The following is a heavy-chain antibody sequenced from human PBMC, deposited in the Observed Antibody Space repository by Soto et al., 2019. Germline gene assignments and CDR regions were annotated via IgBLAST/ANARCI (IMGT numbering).Heavy chain of an antibody. CDR3: ARELPPDL. D-gene: IGHD2-15*01. Sequence: EMRLVESGGGLIQHGGSLRLSCAASGFTVSSNYMTWVRQAPGKGLDWVSILWSAGLTYYADSVKGRFTISRDNSKNTLYLQMNSLRAEDSAVYYCARELPPDLWGQGTLVTVSS. CDR2: LWSAGLT. CDR1: GFTVSSNY. V-gene: IGHV3-53*01. J-gene: IGHJ5*02.